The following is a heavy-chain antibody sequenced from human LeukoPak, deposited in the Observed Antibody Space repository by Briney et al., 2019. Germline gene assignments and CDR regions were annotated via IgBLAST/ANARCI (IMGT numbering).Heavy chain of an antibody. CDR3: ARASYYDSSDVRFDP. D-gene: IGHD3-22*01. CDR1: GDSVSSKSAA. CDR2: TYYRSKWYN. J-gene: IGHJ5*02. Sequence: SQTLSLTCAISGDSVSSKSAAWNWIRQSPSRGLEWLGRTYYRSKWYNDYAVSVKSRITINADTSKNQFSLQLNSVTPEDTAVYYCARASYYDSSDVRFDPWGQGTLVTVSS. V-gene: IGHV6-1*01.